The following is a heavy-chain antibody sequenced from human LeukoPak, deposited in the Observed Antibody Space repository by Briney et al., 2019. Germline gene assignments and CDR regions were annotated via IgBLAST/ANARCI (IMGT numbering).Heavy chain of an antibody. V-gene: IGHV4-61*02. J-gene: IGHJ4*02. CDR2: IYTSGST. D-gene: IGHD6-13*01. CDR1: GGSISSGSYY. Sequence: SETLSLTCTVSGGSISSGSYYWTWIRQPAGKGLEGIGRIYTSGSTNYNPSLKSLVTMSVDESKNQFSLKLSSVTAADTAVYYCARASGYSNRYFDYWGQGTLVTVSS. CDR3: ARASGYSNRYFDY.